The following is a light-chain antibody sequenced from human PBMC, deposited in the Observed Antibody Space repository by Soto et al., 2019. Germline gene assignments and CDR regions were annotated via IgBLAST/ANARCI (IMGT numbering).Light chain of an antibody. J-gene: IGKJ1*01. CDR2: AAS. CDR3: LLDFSYFWA. Sequence: DIQMTQSPSTLSASVGDRVTITCRASQSIGRFLAWYQHQPGKAPKLLIYAASSLQSGVPSRFSGSGSGTDFTLTISSLQPEDFATYYCLLDFSYFWAFGQGTKVDIK. CDR1: QSIGRF. V-gene: IGKV1-5*01.